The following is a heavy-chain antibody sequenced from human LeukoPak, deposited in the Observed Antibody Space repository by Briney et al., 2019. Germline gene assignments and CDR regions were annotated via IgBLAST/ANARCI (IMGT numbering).Heavy chain of an antibody. J-gene: IGHJ6*02. CDR1: GDSVSSYSAA. CDR2: TYYRSKWYN. D-gene: IGHD2-2*01. CDR3: ARGGIVVVPAALYYYGMDV. Sequence: SQTLSLTCAISGDSVSSYSAAWNWIRQSPSRGLGWLGRTYYRSKWYNDYAVSVKSRITINPDTSKNQFSLQLNSVTPEDTAVYYCARGGIVVVPAALYYYGMDVWGQGTTVTVSS. V-gene: IGHV6-1*01.